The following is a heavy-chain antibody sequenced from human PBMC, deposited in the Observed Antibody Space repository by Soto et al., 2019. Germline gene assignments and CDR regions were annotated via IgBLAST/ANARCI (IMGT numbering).Heavy chain of an antibody. CDR1: GFTFSSYG. V-gene: IGHV3-30*03. CDR2: ISYDGSNK. J-gene: IGHJ4*02. Sequence: GGSLRLSCAASGFTFSSYGMHWVRQAPGKGLEWVAVISYDGSNKYYADSVKGRFTISRDNSKNTLYLQMNSLRAEDTAVYYCAVDTAIEAFGYWGQGTLVTVSS. D-gene: IGHD5-18*01. CDR3: AVDTAIEAFGY.